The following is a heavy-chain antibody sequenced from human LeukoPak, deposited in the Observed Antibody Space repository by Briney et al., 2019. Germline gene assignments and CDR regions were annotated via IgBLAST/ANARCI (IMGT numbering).Heavy chain of an antibody. CDR2: ITGDGGGT. CDR3: ARSHSSRYWGFDP. Sequence: GGSLRLSCAASGFTFRNYVMSWVRQTPEKGLEWVSAITGDGGGTNHADSVKGRFTIFRDNSKNTLYLQMNSLRAEDTAVYYCARSHSSRYWGFDPWGQGTLVTVSS. J-gene: IGHJ5*02. CDR1: GFTFRNYV. D-gene: IGHD3-22*01. V-gene: IGHV3-23*01.